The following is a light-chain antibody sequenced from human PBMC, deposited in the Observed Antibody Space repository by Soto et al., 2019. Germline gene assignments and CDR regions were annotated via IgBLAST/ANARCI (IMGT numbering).Light chain of an antibody. V-gene: IGKV1-39*01. J-gene: IGKJ2*01. CDR1: QTVSSY. CDR2: AAS. Sequence: DIQMTQSPSSLSASVGDRVTITCRASQTVSSYLNWYQQKPGKAPELLIYAASSLQSGVPSRFSGSGSRTDFTLTISSLQPEDFATYYCQQSYTTPYTFGQGTKLEIK. CDR3: QQSYTTPYT.